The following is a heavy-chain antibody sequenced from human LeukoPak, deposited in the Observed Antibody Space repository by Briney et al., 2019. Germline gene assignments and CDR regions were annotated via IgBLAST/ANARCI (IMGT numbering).Heavy chain of an antibody. V-gene: IGHV5-51*01. CDR2: IYPGDSDT. CDR3: ARKEDYYDSSGYYSGWFDP. Sequence: GESLKISCKGSGNSFTSYWIGWVRQMPGKGLDWMGIIYPGDSDTRYSPSFQGQVTISADKSISTAYLQWSSLKASDTAMYYCARKEDYYDSSGYYSGWFDPWGQGTLVTVSS. J-gene: IGHJ5*02. CDR1: GNSFTSYW. D-gene: IGHD3-22*01.